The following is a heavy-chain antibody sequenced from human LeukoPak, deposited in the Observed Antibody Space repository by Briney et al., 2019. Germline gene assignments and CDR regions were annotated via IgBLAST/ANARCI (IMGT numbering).Heavy chain of an antibody. CDR2: ISGGGPVT. Sequence: GGSLRLSCAASGFTFSSYAMSWVRQAPGKGLECVSAISGGGPVTYYTDSVKGRFTISRDNSKNTLYLEMNSLRAVDTAVYYCARRGSSGWYDYWGQGTLVTVSS. CDR1: GFTFSSYA. J-gene: IGHJ4*02. V-gene: IGHV3-23*01. CDR3: ARRGSSGWYDY. D-gene: IGHD6-19*01.